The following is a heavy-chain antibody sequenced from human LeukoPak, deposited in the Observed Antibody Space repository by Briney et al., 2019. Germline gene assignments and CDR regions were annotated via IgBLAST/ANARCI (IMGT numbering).Heavy chain of an antibody. CDR1: GGTFSSYA. Sequence: SVKVSCKASGGTFSSYAISWVRQAPGQGLEWMGGIIPIFGTANYAQKFQGRVTITTDESTSTAYMELSSLRSEDTAVYYCAREAHTVRNYYDSSGYYPLRYWGQGTLVTASS. CDR3: AREAHTVRNYYDSSGYYPLRY. D-gene: IGHD3-22*01. V-gene: IGHV1-69*05. J-gene: IGHJ4*02. CDR2: IIPIFGTA.